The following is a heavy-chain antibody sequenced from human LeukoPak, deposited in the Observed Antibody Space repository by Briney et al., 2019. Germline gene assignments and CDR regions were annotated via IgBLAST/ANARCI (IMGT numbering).Heavy chain of an antibody. CDR3: ARLIVGATRLGAFDI. V-gene: IGHV3-21*01. CDR2: ISSSSSYI. J-gene: IGHJ3*02. Sequence: GGSLRLSCAASGFTLSSYSMNWVRQAPGKGLEWVSSISSSSSYIYYADSVKGRFTISRDNARNSLYLQMNSLRAEDTAVYYCARLIVGATRLGAFDIWGQGTMVTVSS. D-gene: IGHD1-26*01. CDR1: GFTLSSYS.